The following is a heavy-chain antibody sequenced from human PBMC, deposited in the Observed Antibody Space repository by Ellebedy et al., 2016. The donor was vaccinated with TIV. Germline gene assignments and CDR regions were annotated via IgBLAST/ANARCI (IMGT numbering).Heavy chain of an antibody. CDR1: GFTFSRYA. CDR3: ARVAREFDH. V-gene: IGHV3-23*01. J-gene: IGHJ4*02. Sequence: GESLKISXAASGFTFSRYAMTWVRQAPGKGLEWVSSISASGGITNYADSVKGRFTISRDNAKNSLYLQMNSLRAEDTAVYYCARVAREFDHWGQGTLVTVSS. CDR2: ISASGGIT.